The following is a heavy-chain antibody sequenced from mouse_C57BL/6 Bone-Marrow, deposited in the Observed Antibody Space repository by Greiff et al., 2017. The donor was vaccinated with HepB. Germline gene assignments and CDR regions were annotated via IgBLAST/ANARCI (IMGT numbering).Heavy chain of an antibody. CDR3: AREENLLLRSDV. V-gene: IGHV1-81*01. CDR2: IYPRSGNT. Sequence: QVHVKQSGAELARPGASVKLSCKASGYTFTSYGISWVKQRTGQGLEWIGEIYPRSGNTYYNEKFKGKATLTADKSSSTAYMELRSLTSEDSAVYFCAREENLLLRSDVWGTGTTVTVSS. D-gene: IGHD1-1*01. J-gene: IGHJ1*03. CDR1: GYTFTSYG.